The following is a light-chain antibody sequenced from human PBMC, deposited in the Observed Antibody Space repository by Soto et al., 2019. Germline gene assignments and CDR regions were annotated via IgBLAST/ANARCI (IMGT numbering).Light chain of an antibody. CDR3: MQATQSPT. Sequence: EIVMTQTPLSSPVTLGQPASISCRSSQSLVHSNGHTYLSWLHQRPGQPPRLLIYEISNRFSGVPGRCSGSGAGTDFTLKISRVEAEDVGVYYCMQATQSPTFGPVTKVDIK. J-gene: IGKJ3*01. CDR1: QSLVHSNGHTY. V-gene: IGKV2-24*01. CDR2: EIS.